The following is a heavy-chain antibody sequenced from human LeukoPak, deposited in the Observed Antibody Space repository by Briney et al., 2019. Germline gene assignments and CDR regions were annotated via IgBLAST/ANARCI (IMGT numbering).Heavy chain of an antibody. CDR3: ARVGYSSGWSPHGFDY. V-gene: IGHV4-59*01. J-gene: IGHJ4*02. CDR2: IYYSGST. D-gene: IGHD6-19*01. CDR1: GGSISSYY. Sequence: SETLSLTCTVSGGSISSYYWSWIRQPPGKGLEWIGNIYYSGSTNYNPSLKSRVTISVDTSKNQFSLKLSSVTAADTAVYYCARVGYSSGWSPHGFDYWGQGTLVTVSS.